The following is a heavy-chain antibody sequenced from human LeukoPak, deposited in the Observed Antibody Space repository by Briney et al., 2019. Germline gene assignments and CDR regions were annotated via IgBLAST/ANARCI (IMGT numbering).Heavy chain of an antibody. Sequence: GGSLRLSCAATGFTFSNEYMSWIRQAPGKGLEWVSYISNSGSYVNYGDSVKGRFTVSRDNAKNSLFLQMNSLSVEDTAVYYCGRTRGVGPGGHFDLWGRGTRVVVSP. CDR2: ISNSGSYV. CDR1: GFTFSNEY. J-gene: IGHJ2*01. CDR3: GRTRGVGPGGHFDL. D-gene: IGHD1-26*01. V-gene: IGHV3-11*04.